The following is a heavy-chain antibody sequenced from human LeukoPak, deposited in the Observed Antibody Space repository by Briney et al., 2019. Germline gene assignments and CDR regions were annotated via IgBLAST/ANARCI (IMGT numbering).Heavy chain of an antibody. J-gene: IGHJ4*02. CDR3: ARPPYGGYGEDFDY. CDR2: INPNSGGT. Sequence: GASVKVSCKASGYTFTGYYMYWVRQAPGQGLEWMGWINPNSGGTNYAQKFQGRVTMTRDTSISTAYMELSRLRSDDTAVYYYARPPYGGYGEDFDYWGQGTLVTVSS. V-gene: IGHV1-2*02. D-gene: IGHD5-12*01. CDR1: GYTFTGYY.